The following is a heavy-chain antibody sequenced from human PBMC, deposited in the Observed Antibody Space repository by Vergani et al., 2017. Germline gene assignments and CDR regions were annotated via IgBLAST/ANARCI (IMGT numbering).Heavy chain of an antibody. J-gene: IGHJ4*02. CDR1: GFTFDDYA. Sequence: EVQLVESGGGLVQPGRSLRLSCAASGFTFDDYAMHWVRQAPGKGLEWVSGISWNSGSIGYADSVKGRFTISRDNAKNSLYLQMNSLRAEDTAVYYCAKDKSSGYSGTFDYWGQGTLVTVSS. CDR2: ISWNSGSI. D-gene: IGHD3-22*01. V-gene: IGHV3-9*01. CDR3: AKDKSSGYSGTFDY.